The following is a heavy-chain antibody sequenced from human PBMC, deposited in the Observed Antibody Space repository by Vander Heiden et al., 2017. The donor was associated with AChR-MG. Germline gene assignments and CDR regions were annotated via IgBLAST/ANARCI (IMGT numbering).Heavy chain of an antibody. V-gene: IGHV3-9*01. CDR1: GFTFDDYA. Sequence: EVQLVESGRGLVRPGRTLRLPCPASGFTFDDYAMHWVRQAPGKGMEWISGISWNSGSIGYAESVKGRFTISRDNAKNSLYLQMNSLRAEDTALYYCAKGDHDFIHFVDYWGQGTLVTVSS. CDR3: AKGDHDFIHFVDY. D-gene: IGHD3-3*01. CDR2: ISWNSGSI. J-gene: IGHJ4*02.